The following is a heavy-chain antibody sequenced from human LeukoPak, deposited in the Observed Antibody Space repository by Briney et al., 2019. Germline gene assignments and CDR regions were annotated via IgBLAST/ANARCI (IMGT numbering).Heavy chain of an antibody. CDR2: IYPGDSDT. V-gene: IGHV5-51*01. CDR1: GYNFTSSW. J-gene: IGHJ4*02. Sequence: GESLKISCKGSGYNFTSSWIGWVRQMPGKGLEWMGIIYPGDSDTRYSPSFQGQVTISADKSINTAYLQWSSLNTSDTAIYYCARYTDLYYFDYWGQGTLVTVSS. CDR3: ARYTDLYYFDY. D-gene: IGHD1-1*01.